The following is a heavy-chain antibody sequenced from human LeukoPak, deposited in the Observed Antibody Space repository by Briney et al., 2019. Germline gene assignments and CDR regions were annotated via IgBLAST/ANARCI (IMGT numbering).Heavy chain of an antibody. Sequence: GRSLRLCCAASGFTFSSYGMHWVRQAPGKGLEWVAVISYDGSNKYYADSVKGRFTISRDNSKNTLYLQMNSLRAEDTAVYYCAKSDADTTHSYWGQGTLVTVSS. J-gene: IGHJ4*02. CDR2: ISYDGSNK. D-gene: IGHD5-18*01. CDR1: GFTFSSYG. V-gene: IGHV3-30*18. CDR3: AKSDADTTHSY.